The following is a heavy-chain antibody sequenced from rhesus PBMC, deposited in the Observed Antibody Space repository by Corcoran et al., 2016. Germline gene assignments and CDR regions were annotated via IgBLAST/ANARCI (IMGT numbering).Heavy chain of an antibody. Sequence: QVQLVQSGAEVKKPGASVKVSCKASGFPFGSYAISWVRQAPGQGLEWMGVIIPLVGITNSAENFQGRVTMTRDTATSTAYMELSSLRSEDTAVYYCTRGQGQFDYWGQGVLVTISS. V-gene: IGHV1-198*02. CDR2: IIPLVGIT. CDR1: GFPFGSYA. CDR3: TRGQGQFDY. J-gene: IGHJ4*01.